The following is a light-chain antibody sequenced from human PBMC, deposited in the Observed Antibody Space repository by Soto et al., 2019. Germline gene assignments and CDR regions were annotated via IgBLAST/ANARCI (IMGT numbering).Light chain of an antibody. J-gene: IGLJ2*01. Sequence: QSVLTQPPSASGTPGQRVTISCSGSSSNIGSNYVYWYQQLPGTAPKLLIYRNNQRPSGVPDRFSGSKSGTSASLAISGPRSEDEVDYYCAAWDDSLSGPVLGGGTK. V-gene: IGLV1-47*01. CDR1: SSNIGSNY. CDR2: RNN. CDR3: AAWDDSLSGPV.